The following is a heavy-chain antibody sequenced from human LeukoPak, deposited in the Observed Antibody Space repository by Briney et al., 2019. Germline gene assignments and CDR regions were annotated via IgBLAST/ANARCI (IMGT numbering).Heavy chain of an antibody. D-gene: IGHD1-26*01. CDR3: ARGRGQLYYSLPDPAHGLDV. J-gene: IGHJ6*01. V-gene: IGHV1-2*04. Sequence: ASVKVSCKASGGTFSSYAISWVRQAPGQGLEWMGWINHNNGGTNSAQKFQGWVTMTRDTSISTAYMELNRLKSDDTAVYYCARGRGQLYYSLPDPAHGLDVWGQGTTVTVSS. CDR2: INHNNGGT. CDR1: GGTFSSYA.